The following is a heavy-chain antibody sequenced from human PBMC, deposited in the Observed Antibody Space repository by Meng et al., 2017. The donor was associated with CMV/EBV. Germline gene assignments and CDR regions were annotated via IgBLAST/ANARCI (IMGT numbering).Heavy chain of an antibody. Sequence: GGSMRLSCAASGSTFSSYAMHWVRQAPGKGLEWVAVISYDGSNKYYADSVKGRFTISRDNSKNTLYLQMNSLRAEDTAVYYCARDRTSGWNYGMDVWGQGTTVTVSS. D-gene: IGHD6-19*01. CDR1: GSTFSSYA. V-gene: IGHV3-30-3*01. CDR2: ISYDGSNK. CDR3: ARDRTSGWNYGMDV. J-gene: IGHJ6*02.